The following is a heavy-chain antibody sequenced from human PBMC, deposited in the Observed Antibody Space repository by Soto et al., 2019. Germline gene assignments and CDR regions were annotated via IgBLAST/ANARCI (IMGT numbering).Heavy chain of an antibody. CDR2: NYYSGIT. J-gene: IGHJ6*02. CDR1: GGSISSGGYY. V-gene: IGHV4-31*03. CDR3: ARGSSIAGLYYGMDV. Sequence: SETLSLTCTVSGGSISSGGYYWTWIRQHPGKGLEWIGYNYYSGITYYNPSLKSRVTFSLDTSKNQFSLKLSSVTAADTAVYYCARGSSIAGLYYGMDVWGQGTTVT. D-gene: IGHD6-6*01.